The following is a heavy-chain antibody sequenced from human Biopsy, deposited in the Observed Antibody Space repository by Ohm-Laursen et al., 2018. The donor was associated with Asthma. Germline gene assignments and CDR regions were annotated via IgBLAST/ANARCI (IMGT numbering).Heavy chain of an antibody. CDR2: ISYDGSNK. D-gene: IGHD3-3*01. J-gene: IGHJ4*02. V-gene: IGHV3-30*03. Sequence: SLRLSCTASGFTFSSYGMHWVRQAPGKGLEWVAVISYDGSNKYYADSVKGRFTISRDNSKNTLYLQMNSLRAEDTAVYYCASESSGPDFWSGYYYFDYWGQGTLVTVSS. CDR3: ASESSGPDFWSGYYYFDY. CDR1: GFTFSSYG.